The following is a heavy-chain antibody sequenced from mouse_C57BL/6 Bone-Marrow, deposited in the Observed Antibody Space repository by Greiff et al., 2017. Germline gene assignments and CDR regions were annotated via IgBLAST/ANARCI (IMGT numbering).Heavy chain of an antibody. D-gene: IGHD1-1*01. Sequence: VQLQQSGAELVRPGASVKLSCTASGFNIKDDYMHWVKQRPEQGLEWIGWIDPENGDTEYASKFQGKATITADTYSNTAYLQLSSLTSEDTAVYYCTNPVVADFDYWGQGTTLTVSS. CDR2: IDPENGDT. CDR3: TNPVVADFDY. V-gene: IGHV14-4*01. CDR1: GFNIKDDY. J-gene: IGHJ2*01.